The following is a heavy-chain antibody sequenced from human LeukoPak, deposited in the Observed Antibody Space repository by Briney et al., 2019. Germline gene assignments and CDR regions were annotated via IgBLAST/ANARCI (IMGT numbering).Heavy chain of an antibody. CDR3: ARHGRIAAAGPPGYFDL. CDR2: IYYSGST. D-gene: IGHD6-13*01. Sequence: SETLALTCTVSGGSISSSSYYWGWIRQPPGKGLEWIGRIYYSGSTYYNPSLKSRVTISVDTSKNQFSLKLSSVTAADTAVYYCARHGRIAAAGPPGYFDLWGRGTLVTVSS. J-gene: IGHJ2*01. V-gene: IGHV4-39*01. CDR1: GGSISSSSYY.